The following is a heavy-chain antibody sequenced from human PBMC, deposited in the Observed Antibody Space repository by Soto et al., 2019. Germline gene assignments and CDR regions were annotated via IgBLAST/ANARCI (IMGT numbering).Heavy chain of an antibody. V-gene: IGHV1-2*02. CDR2: INPNSGGT. J-gene: IGHJ6*02. CDR3: ARDQVVPAAMNYYYYGMDV. CDR1: GYTFTGYY. Sequence: ASVKVSCKASGYTFTGYYMHWVRRAPGQGLEWMGWINPNSGGTNYAQKFQGRVTMTRDTSISTAYMELSRLRSDDTAVYYCARDQVVPAAMNYYYYGMDVWGQGTTVTVSS. D-gene: IGHD2-2*01.